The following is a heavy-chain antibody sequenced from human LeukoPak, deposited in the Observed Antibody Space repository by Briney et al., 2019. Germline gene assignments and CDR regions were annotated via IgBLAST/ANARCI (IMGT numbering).Heavy chain of an antibody. CDR1: GFTFSSYA. CDR3: AKDVFTMIGYNFDY. CDR2: ISGSGGST. D-gene: IGHD3-22*01. Sequence: GGSLRLSCAASGFTFSSYAMSWVRQAPGKGLEWVSAISGSGGSTYYADSVKGRFTISRDNVKNTLYLQMNSLRADDTAVYYCAKDVFTMIGYNFDYWGQGTLVTVSS. V-gene: IGHV3-23*01. J-gene: IGHJ4*02.